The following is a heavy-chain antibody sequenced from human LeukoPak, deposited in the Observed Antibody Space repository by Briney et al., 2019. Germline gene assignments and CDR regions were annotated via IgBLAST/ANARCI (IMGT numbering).Heavy chain of an antibody. CDR3: ARWPRVGATRSGFDY. CDR2: MNPNNGGT. CDR1: GYTFTGYY. J-gene: IGHJ4*02. D-gene: IGHD1-26*01. V-gene: IGHV1-2*02. Sequence: GASVKVSCKASGYTFTGYYMHWVRQAPGQGLEWMGWMNPNNGGTNYGQKFQGRVTRISDTSISTAYLALCRQRSHDTAVYHCARWPRVGATRSGFDYWGQGTLVTVSS.